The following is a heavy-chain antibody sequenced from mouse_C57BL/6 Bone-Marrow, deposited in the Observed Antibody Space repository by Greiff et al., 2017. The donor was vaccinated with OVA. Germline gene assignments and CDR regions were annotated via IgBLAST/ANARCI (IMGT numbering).Heavy chain of an antibody. D-gene: IGHD1-1*01. J-gene: IGHJ2*01. CDR3: ARESYYDFDY. CDR1: GYTFTSYW. V-gene: IGHV1-50*01. CDR2: IDPSDSYT. Sequence: VQLQQPGAELVKPGASVKLSCKASGYTFTSYWMQWVKQRPGQGLEWIGEIDPSDSYTNYNQKFKGKATLTVDTSSSTAYMQLSSLTSEDSAVYYGARESYYDFDYWGQGTTLTVSS.